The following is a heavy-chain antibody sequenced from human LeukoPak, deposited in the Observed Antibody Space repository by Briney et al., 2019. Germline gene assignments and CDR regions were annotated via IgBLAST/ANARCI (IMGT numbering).Heavy chain of an antibody. CDR3: ARDSQYCGGDCYSDY. CDR2: IYSGGST. CDR1: GFTVSSNY. D-gene: IGHD2-21*02. Sequence: GGSLRLSCAASGFTVSSNYMSWVRQAPGKGLEWVSVIYSGGSTYYADSVKGRFTISRDNAKNSLYLQMNGLRAEDTAVYYCARDSQYCGGDCYSDYWGQGTLVTVSS. V-gene: IGHV3-53*01. J-gene: IGHJ4*02.